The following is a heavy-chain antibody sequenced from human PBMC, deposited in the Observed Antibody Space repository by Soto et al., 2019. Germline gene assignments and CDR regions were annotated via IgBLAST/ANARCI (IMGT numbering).Heavy chain of an antibody. CDR2: ISAYNGNT. V-gene: IGHV1-18*01. Sequence: ASVKVSCKASGYTFTSYGISWVRQAPGQGLEWMGWISAYNGNTNYAQKLQGRVTMTTDTSTSTAYMELRSLRSDDTAVYYCARDQYGSGTDDWIDYWGQGTLVTVSS. D-gene: IGHD3-10*01. J-gene: IGHJ4*02. CDR1: GYTFTSYG. CDR3: ARDQYGSGTDDWIDY.